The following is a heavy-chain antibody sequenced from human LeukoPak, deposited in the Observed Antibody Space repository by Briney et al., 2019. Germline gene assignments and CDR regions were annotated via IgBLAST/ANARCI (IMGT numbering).Heavy chain of an antibody. V-gene: IGHV4-39*07. J-gene: IGHJ4*02. CDR3: ARDPSFDY. Sequence: SETLSLTCTVSGGSISSSSYYWGWIRQPPGKGLEWIGSIYYSGSTYYNPSLKSRVTISVDTSKNQFSLKLSSVTAADTAVYYCARDPSFDYWGQGTLVTVSS. CDR1: GGSISSSSYY. CDR2: IYYSGST.